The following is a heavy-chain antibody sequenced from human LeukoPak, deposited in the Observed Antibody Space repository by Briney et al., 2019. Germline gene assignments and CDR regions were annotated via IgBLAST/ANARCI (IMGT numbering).Heavy chain of an antibody. Sequence: SETLSLTCTVSGGSISSSSYYWGWIRQPPGKGLEWIGSIYYSGSTYYNPSLKSRVTISVDTSKNQFSLKLSSVTAADTAVYYCARLPSRGNSVGWFDPWGQGTLVIVSS. D-gene: IGHD4-23*01. J-gene: IGHJ5*02. CDR2: IYYSGST. CDR1: GGSISSSSYY. V-gene: IGHV4-39*01. CDR3: ARLPSRGNSVGWFDP.